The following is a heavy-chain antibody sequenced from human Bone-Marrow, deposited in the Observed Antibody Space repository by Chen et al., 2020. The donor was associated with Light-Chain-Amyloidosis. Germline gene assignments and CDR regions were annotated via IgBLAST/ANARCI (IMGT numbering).Heavy chain of an antibody. J-gene: IGHJ6*03. V-gene: IGHV3-23*04. CDR3: AKVPPTVTTVIYYYMDV. CDR2: ISGSGGST. D-gene: IGHD4-17*01. Sequence: VQLVESGGGFVQPGGSLRLSCAASGFTFSSYAMTWVRQAPGKGLEWVSAISGSGGSTYYADSVKGRFTISRDNSKNTLYLQMNSLRAEDTAVYYCAKVPPTVTTVIYYYMDVWGKGTTVTVSS. CDR1: GFTFSSYA.